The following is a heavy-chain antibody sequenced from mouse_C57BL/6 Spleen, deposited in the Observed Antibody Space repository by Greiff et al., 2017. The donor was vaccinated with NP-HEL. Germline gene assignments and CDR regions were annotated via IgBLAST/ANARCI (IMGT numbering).Heavy chain of an antibody. J-gene: IGHJ2*01. CDR2: ISDGGSYT. Sequence: EVKVVESGGGLVKPGGSLKLSCAASGFTFSSYAMSWVRQTPEKRLEWVATISDGGSYTYYPDNVKGRFTISRDNAKNNLYLQMSHLKSEDTAMYYCARDDRDYFDYWGQGTTLTVSS. CDR3: ARDDRDYFDY. V-gene: IGHV5-4*01. CDR1: GFTFSSYA.